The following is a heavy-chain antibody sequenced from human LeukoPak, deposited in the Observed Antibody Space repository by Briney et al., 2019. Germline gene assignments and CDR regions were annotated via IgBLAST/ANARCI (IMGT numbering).Heavy chain of an antibody. J-gene: IGHJ4*02. V-gene: IGHV1-2*06. D-gene: IGHD3-3*01. CDR3: ARLDVGLDFWSGYTPVDY. CDR1: GYTFTGYY. CDR2: INPNSGGT. Sequence: ASVKVSCKASGYTFTGYYMHWVRQAPGQGLEWMGRINPNSGGTNYAQKFQGRVTMTRDTSISTAYMELSRLRSDDTAVYYCARLDVGLDFWSGYTPVDYWGQGTPVTVSS.